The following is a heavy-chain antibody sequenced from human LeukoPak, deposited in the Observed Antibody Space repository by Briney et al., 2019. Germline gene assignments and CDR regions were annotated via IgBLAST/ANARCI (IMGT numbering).Heavy chain of an antibody. J-gene: IGHJ3*02. V-gene: IGHV3-48*02. Sequence: GGSLRLSCAASGFTFGSNSMNWVRQAPGKGLEWDSYITSSSSSIYYADSVKGRFTVSRDNAKRSLYLQMNSLRDEDTAVYFCAGSLAVSSVLGLDIWGQGTMVTVAS. CDR3: AGSLAVSSVLGLDI. D-gene: IGHD6-19*01. CDR2: ITSSSSSI. CDR1: GFTFGSNS.